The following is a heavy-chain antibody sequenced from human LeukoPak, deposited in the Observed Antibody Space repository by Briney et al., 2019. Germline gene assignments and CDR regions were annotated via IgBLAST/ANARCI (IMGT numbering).Heavy chain of an antibody. CDR3: AREWGHDSSNYYYAY. V-gene: IGHV1-69*13. D-gene: IGHD3-22*01. CDR1: GGTFSSYA. Sequence: GASVKVSCKASGGTFSSYAISWVRQAPGQGLEWMGGIIPIFGTANYAQKFQGRVTITADESTSTAYMELSSPGSEDTAVYYCAREWGHDSSNYYYAYWGQGTLVTVSS. CDR2: IIPIFGTA. J-gene: IGHJ4*02.